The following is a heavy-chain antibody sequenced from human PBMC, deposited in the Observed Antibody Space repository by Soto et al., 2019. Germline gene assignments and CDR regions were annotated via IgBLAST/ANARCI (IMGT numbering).Heavy chain of an antibody. D-gene: IGHD2-21*02. J-gene: IGHJ4*02. CDR2: IYYSGST. CDR3: ARGMGGGVWRYYFDY. V-gene: IGHV4-59*01. CDR1: GGSISSYY. Sequence: SETLSLTCTVSGGSISSYYWSWIRQSPGKGLEWLGDIYYSGSTSYNPSLRSRATISVDTSKKQLSLKLRSVTAADTAVYYCARGMGGGVWRYYFDYWGQGILVTVSS.